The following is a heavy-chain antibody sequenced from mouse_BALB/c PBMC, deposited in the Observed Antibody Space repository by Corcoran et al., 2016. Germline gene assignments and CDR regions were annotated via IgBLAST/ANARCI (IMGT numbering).Heavy chain of an antibody. CDR1: GFNIKDTY. Sequence: EVQLQQSGAELVKPGASVKLSCTASGFNIKDTYMHWVKQRPEQGLEWIGRIDPANGNTKYDPKFQGKATITADTSSNTAYLQLSSLTSGDTAVYYCARGSYYYGSSDYAMDYWGQGTSVTVSS. CDR3: ARGSYYYGSSDYAMDY. CDR2: IDPANGNT. D-gene: IGHD1-1*01. V-gene: IGHV14-3*02. J-gene: IGHJ4*01.